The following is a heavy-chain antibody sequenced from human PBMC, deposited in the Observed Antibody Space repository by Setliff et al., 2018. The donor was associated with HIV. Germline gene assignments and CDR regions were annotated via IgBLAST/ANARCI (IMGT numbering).Heavy chain of an antibody. CDR2: INVVNVNT. V-gene: IGHV1-3*01. CDR3: ARGRGLYSSGYFIDY. Sequence: ASVKVSCKTSGYSFTSYTMHWLRQAPGQRPEWVGWINVVNVNTKYSQKFQGRVTITRDTSATTAYMELRSLRSEDTAVYYCARGRGLYSSGYFIDYWGQGTLVTVSS. D-gene: IGHD6-19*01. J-gene: IGHJ4*02. CDR1: GYSFTSYT.